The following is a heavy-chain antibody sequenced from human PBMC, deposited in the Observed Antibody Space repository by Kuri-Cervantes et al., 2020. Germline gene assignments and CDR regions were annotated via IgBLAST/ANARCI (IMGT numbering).Heavy chain of an antibody. CDR1: GFTFSSYG. CDR3: AKGYDSSGEYYFDY. D-gene: IGHD3-22*01. J-gene: IGHJ4*02. CDR2: ISYDGSNK. Sequence: GGSLRLSCAASGFTFSSYGMHWVRQAPGKGLEWVAVISYDGSNKYYADSVKGRFTISRDNSKNTLYLQMNSLRAEDTAAYYCAKGYDSSGEYYFDYWGQGTVVTSPQ. V-gene: IGHV3-30*18.